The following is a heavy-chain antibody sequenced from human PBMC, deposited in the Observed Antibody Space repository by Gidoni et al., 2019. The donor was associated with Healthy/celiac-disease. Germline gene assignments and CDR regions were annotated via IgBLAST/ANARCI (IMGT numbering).Heavy chain of an antibody. Sequence: QVQLVQSGAEVKKPGASVKVSCKASGYTFTGYYMHWVRQAPGQGLEWMGWINPNSGGTNYAQKFQGWVTMTRDTSISTAYMELSRLRSDDTAVYYCARLGFEYCSSTSCLGAFDIWGQGTMVTVSS. V-gene: IGHV1-2*04. J-gene: IGHJ3*02. CDR1: GYTFTGYY. D-gene: IGHD2-2*01. CDR3: ARLGFEYCSSTSCLGAFDI. CDR2: INPNSGGT.